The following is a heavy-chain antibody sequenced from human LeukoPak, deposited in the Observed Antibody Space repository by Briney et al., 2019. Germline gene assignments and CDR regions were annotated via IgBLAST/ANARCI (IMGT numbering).Heavy chain of an antibody. D-gene: IGHD3-22*01. CDR1: AFTFSSYA. V-gene: IGHV3-30*18. CDR2: ISNDGSYR. Sequence: PGRSLRLSCAASAFTFSSYAIHWVPQAPGKGLEWGAVISNDGSYRTYADSVKVRFTISRDNSKNTLYLQMNSLRAEDAAVYYCAKDGYYYYSSGYFDYWGQGTLVTVSS. J-gene: IGHJ4*02. CDR3: AKDGYYYYSSGYFDY.